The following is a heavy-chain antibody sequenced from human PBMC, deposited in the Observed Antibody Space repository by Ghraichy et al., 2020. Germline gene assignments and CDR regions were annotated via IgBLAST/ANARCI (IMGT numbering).Heavy chain of an antibody. V-gene: IGHV3-21*01. CDR1: GFTFSSYS. Sequence: GGSLRLSCAASGFTFSSYSMNWVRQAPGKGLEWVSSISSSSYIYYADSVKGRFTISRDNAKNSLYLQMNSLRAEDTAVYYCARGSYDSSGSDYWGQGTLVTVSS. D-gene: IGHD3-22*01. CDR2: ISSSSYI. J-gene: IGHJ4*02. CDR3: ARGSYDSSGSDY.